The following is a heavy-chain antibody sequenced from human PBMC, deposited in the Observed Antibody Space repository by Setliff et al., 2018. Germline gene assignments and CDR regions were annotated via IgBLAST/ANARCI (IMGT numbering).Heavy chain of an antibody. V-gene: IGHV3-20*04. Sequence: PGGSLRLSCAASGFRFNGHGMNWVRQAPGKGLEWVSTINWDGRSTGYTDSVKGRFTISRDNAKNSLYVQMNSLRAEDTAVYYCARDGGEYWGQGTLVTVSS. CDR1: GFRFNGHG. D-gene: IGHD3-3*01. CDR2: INWDGRST. J-gene: IGHJ4*02. CDR3: ARDGGEY.